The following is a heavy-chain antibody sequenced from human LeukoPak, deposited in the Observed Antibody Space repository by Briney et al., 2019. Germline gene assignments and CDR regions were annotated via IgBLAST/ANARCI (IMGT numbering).Heavy chain of an antibody. CDR2: IYTSGST. Sequence: SETLSLTCTVSGGSISGGSYYWSWIRQPAGKGLEWIGRIYTSGSTNYNPSLKSRVTISVDTSKNQFSLKLSSVTAADTAVYYCASQYYDFWSGTSNDWLLTDYWGQGTLVTVSS. V-gene: IGHV4-61*02. CDR3: ASQYYDFWSGTSNDWLLTDY. J-gene: IGHJ4*02. CDR1: GGSISGGSYY. D-gene: IGHD3-3*01.